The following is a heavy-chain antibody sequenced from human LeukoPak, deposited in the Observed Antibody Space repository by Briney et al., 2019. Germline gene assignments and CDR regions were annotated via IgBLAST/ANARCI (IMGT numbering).Heavy chain of an antibody. CDR2: ISGSGVST. CDR1: GFTFSSYA. J-gene: IGHJ4*02. V-gene: IGHV3-23*01. CDR3: AKRHYDFWSGYQNQMYYFDY. Sequence: GGSLRLSCAASGFTFSSYARSWVRQAPGKGLEWVSAISGSGVSTYYADSVKGRFTISRDNSKNTLYLQMNSLRAEDTAVYYCAKRHYDFWSGYQNQMYYFDYWGQGTLVTVSS. D-gene: IGHD3-3*01.